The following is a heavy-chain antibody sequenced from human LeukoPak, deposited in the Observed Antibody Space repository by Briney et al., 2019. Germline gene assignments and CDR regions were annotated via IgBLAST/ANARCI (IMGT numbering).Heavy chain of an antibody. CDR1: GFTFSSYW. J-gene: IGHJ4*02. Sequence: PGGSLRLSCAASGFTFSSYWMSWVRQAPGKGLEWVANIKQDGSEKYYVDSVKGRFTISRDNAKNSLYLQMNSLRAEDTAVYYCARGKIGRLPNFDYWGQGTLVTVSS. CDR3: ARGKIGRLPNFDY. V-gene: IGHV3-7*01. D-gene: IGHD1-26*01. CDR2: IKQDGSEK.